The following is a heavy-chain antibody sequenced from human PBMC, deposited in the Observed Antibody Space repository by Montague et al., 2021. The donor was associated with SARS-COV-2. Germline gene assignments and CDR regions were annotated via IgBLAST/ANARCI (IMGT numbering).Heavy chain of an antibody. V-gene: IGHV1-2*04. CDR1: GYPFTGYY. J-gene: IGHJ3*02. CDR2: INPNSGGT. D-gene: IGHD2-21*02. Sequence: SVKVSCKASGYPFTGYYIHWVRQAPGQGLEWMGWINPNSGGTNYAQKFQGWVTMTSDTSISTAYMELSRLRSDDTAVYYCATSLCGLDGGADCYFDAFDIWGQGTMVTVSS. CDR3: ATSLCGLDGGADCYFDAFDI.